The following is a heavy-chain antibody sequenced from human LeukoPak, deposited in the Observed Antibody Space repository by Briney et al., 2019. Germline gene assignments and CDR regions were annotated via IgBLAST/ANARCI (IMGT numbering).Heavy chain of an antibody. J-gene: IGHJ3*02. D-gene: IGHD6-6*01. CDR3: ARDRWQLVDDAFDI. Sequence: GGSLRLSCAASGFTFSSYGMHWVRQAPGKGLEWVAFIRYDGSNKYYADSVKGRFTISRDNAKNSLYLQMNSLRAEDTAVYYCARDRWQLVDDAFDIWGQGTMVTVSS. CDR1: GFTFSSYG. V-gene: IGHV3-30*02. CDR2: IRYDGSNK.